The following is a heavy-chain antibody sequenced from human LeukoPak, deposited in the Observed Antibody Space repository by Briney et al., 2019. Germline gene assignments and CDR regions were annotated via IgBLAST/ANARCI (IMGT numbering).Heavy chain of an antibody. CDR1: GFAFSSSA. J-gene: IGHJ4*02. V-gene: IGHV3-23*01. Sequence: GSLRLSCAASGFAFSSSAMSWVRQAPGKGLEWVSAISNNGGYTYYADSVQGRFTISRDNSKSTLCLQMSSLRAEDTAVYYCAKSIAASKPDYWGQGTLVTVSS. CDR2: ISNNGGYT. CDR3: AKSIAASKPDY. D-gene: IGHD6-13*01.